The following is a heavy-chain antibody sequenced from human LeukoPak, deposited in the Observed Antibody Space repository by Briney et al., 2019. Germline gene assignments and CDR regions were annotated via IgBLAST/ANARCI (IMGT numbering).Heavy chain of an antibody. CDR1: GFTFSNYA. Sequence: GGSLRLSCAASGFTFSNYAMNWVRQAPGKGLEWVSGITDSGGSTYYADSVKGRFTISRDNSKNTLYLQMNSLRADDTAVYYCARQYISGQWYFDYWGQGTLVTVSS. D-gene: IGHD5-18*01. CDR3: ARQYISGQWYFDY. CDR2: ITDSGGST. V-gene: IGHV3-23*01. J-gene: IGHJ4*02.